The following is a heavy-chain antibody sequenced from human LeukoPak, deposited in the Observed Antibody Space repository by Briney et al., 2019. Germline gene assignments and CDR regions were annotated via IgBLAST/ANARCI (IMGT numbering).Heavy chain of an antibody. CDR2: INPNSGGT. CDR3: ARDFLRIAAAGQGNWFDP. J-gene: IGHJ5*02. V-gene: IGHV1-2*02. CDR1: GYTFTGYY. D-gene: IGHD6-13*01. Sequence: GASVKVSCKASGYTFTGYYMHWVRQAPGQGLEWMGWINPNSGGTNYAQKFQGRVTMTRDTSISTAYMELSRLRSDDTAVYYCARDFLRIAAAGQGNWFDPWGQGTLVTVSS.